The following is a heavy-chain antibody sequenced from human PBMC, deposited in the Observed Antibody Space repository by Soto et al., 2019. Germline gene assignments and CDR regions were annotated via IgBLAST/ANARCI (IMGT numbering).Heavy chain of an antibody. CDR2: IYVTGAV. Sequence: SETLSLTCTVSGAALNSGNYYWSWIRQVPGKGLEWIGHIYVTGAVDYSPSLRDRITISQDTSERQFSLNLRLVTAADTAVYYCARLRIATNNYKWFDPWGQGTLVTVSS. CDR3: ARLRIATNNYKWFDP. J-gene: IGHJ5*02. CDR1: GAALNSGNYY. V-gene: IGHV4-31*03. D-gene: IGHD2-21*01.